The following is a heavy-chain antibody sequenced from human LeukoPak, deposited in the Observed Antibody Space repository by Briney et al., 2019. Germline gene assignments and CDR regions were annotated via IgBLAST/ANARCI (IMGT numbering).Heavy chain of an antibody. CDR1: AGSVTNGYYY. J-gene: IGHJ4*02. Sequence: SETLSLTCTVSAGSVTNGYYYWSWLRQPPGKALEWIGFVYYTGSTYYTPSLEGRATISVDTTKNQFSVKLSSVTAADAAVYFCARAQKYYGSGDCWRPGTLVTV. D-gene: IGHD3-10*01. CDR3: ARAQKYYGSGDC. CDR2: VYYTGST. V-gene: IGHV4-61*01.